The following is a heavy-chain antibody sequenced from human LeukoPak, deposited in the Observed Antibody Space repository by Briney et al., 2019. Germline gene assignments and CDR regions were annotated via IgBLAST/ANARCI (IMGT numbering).Heavy chain of an antibody. J-gene: IGHJ4*02. D-gene: IGHD4-23*01. Sequence: ASVKISCKASGYTFANYYIHLVRQAPGQGLEWMGLINPSGGSTNYAQKFQGRVTITADNSTSTAYMELSSLRSEDTAVYYCARGRLRWQHIDYWGQGTLVTVSS. V-gene: IGHV1-46*01. CDR1: GYTFANYY. CDR2: INPSGGST. CDR3: ARGRLRWQHIDY.